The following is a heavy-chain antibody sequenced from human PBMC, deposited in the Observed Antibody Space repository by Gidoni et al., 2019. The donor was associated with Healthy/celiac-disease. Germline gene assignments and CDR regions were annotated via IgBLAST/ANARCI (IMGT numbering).Heavy chain of an antibody. D-gene: IGHD1-1*01. V-gene: IGHV1-69*02. Sequence: QVQLVQSGAEVKKPGSSVKVSCKASGGTFSSYTISWVRQAPGQGLEWMGRIIPILGIANYAQKFQGRVTITADKSTSTAYMELSSLRSEDTAVYYCARVVRYGDGMDVWGQGTTVTVSS. CDR3: ARVVRYGDGMDV. J-gene: IGHJ6*02. CDR1: GGTFSSYT. CDR2: IIPILGIA.